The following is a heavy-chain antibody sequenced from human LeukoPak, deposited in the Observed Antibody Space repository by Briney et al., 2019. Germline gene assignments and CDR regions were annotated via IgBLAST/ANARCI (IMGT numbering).Heavy chain of an antibody. CDR1: GFTFTRYA. CDR2: ISGSGANT. D-gene: IGHD3-9*01. CDR3: AKESQTYYDIMTGYPNYYFDY. J-gene: IGHJ4*02. V-gene: IGHV3-23*01. Sequence: GGSLRLSCAASGFTFTRYAMHWVRQAPGKGLEWVSAISGSGANTYYVDSVKGRFTISRDNSKNTLYLEMSSLRSDDTAVYYCAKESQTYYDIMTGYPNYYFDYWGQGTLVTVSS.